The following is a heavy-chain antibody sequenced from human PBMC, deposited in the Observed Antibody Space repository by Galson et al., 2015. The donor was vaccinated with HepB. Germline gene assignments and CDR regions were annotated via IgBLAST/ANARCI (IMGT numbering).Heavy chain of an antibody. J-gene: IGHJ6*02. D-gene: IGHD5-18*01. Sequence: SVKVSCKASGGTFSSYAISWVRQAPGQGLEWMGGIIPIFGIANYAQKFQGRVTITADKSTSTAYMELSSLRSEDTAVYYCAREPTDMGYYYGMDVWGQGTTVTVSS. CDR2: IIPIFGIA. CDR3: AREPTDMGYYYGMDV. V-gene: IGHV1-69*10. CDR1: GGTFSSYA.